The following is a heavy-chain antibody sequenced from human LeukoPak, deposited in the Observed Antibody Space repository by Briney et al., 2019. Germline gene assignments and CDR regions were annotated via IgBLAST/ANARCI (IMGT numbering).Heavy chain of an antibody. CDR2: VSSGGTT. CDR3: ARDIISSGWGTFSGMDV. V-gene: IGHV3-66*01. D-gene: IGHD6-19*01. CDR1: GFSVSRNY. Sequence: PGGSLRLSCIVSGFSVSRNYMSWVRQAPGKGLEWVSSVSSGGTTYYADSVKGRFTISRDNSKNSLDLQMNRLRAEDTAVYYCARDIISSGWGTFSGMDVWGQGTTVTVSS. J-gene: IGHJ6*02.